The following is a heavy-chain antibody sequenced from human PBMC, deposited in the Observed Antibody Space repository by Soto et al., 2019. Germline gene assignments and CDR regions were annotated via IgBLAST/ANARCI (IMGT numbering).Heavy chain of an antibody. Sequence: ASVKVSFKASGYTFTSYGISWVRQAPGQGLEWMGWISAYNGNTNYAQKLQGRVTMTTDTSTSTAYMELRSLRSDDTAVYYCAREGGYSGYDSPNYYYYYMDVWGKGTTVTVSS. D-gene: IGHD5-12*01. J-gene: IGHJ6*03. CDR2: ISAYNGNT. V-gene: IGHV1-18*01. CDR3: AREGGYSGYDSPNYYYYYMDV. CDR1: GYTFTSYG.